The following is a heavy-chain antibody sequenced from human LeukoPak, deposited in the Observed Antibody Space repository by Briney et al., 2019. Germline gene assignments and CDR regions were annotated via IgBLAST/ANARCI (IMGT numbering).Heavy chain of an antibody. CDR3: ATPLGGTSGYYQSPFDY. D-gene: IGHD3-22*01. CDR1: GFTFSAYG. CDR2: TLYDASNK. Sequence: SGGSLRLSCAASGFTFSAYGMHWVRQAPGKGLEWVAFTLYDASNKYYADSVKGRFTISRDNSKNTLYLQMISLRAEDTAVYYCATPLGGTSGYYQSPFDYWGQGTLVTVSS. V-gene: IGHV3-30*02. J-gene: IGHJ4*02.